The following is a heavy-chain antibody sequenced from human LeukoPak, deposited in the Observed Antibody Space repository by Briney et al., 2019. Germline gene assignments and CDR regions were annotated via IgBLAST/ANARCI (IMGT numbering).Heavy chain of an antibody. D-gene: IGHD2-2*01. CDR2: IYHSGST. V-gene: IGHV4-4*02. J-gene: IGHJ5*02. CDR3: ARTTEDCNSASCYQYCFDP. Sequence: PSETLSLTCAVSGGSISSSNWWSWVRQPPGKGLEWIGEIYHSGSTNYNPSLKSRVTISVDKSKNQFSLKLSSVTAADTAVYYCARTTEDCNSASCYQYCFDPWGQGTLVTVSS. CDR1: GGSISSSNW.